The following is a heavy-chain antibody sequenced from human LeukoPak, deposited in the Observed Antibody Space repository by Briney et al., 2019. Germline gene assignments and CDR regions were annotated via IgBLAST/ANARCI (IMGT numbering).Heavy chain of an antibody. CDR3: ASGREGYNPGDY. J-gene: IGHJ4*02. V-gene: IGHV1-18*01. Sequence: ASVKVSCKASGYSFHNYGVSWVRQAPGQGLEWMGWISGKNGNTNYDQYYQGRVTLTTDTSTSTVYMELRSLRSDDTAVYYCASGREGYNPGDYWGQGTLVTVSS. CDR2: ISGKNGNT. D-gene: IGHD5-24*01. CDR1: GYSFHNYG.